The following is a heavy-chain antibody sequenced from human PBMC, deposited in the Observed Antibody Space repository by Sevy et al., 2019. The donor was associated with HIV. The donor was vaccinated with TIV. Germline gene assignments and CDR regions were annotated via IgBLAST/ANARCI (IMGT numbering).Heavy chain of an antibody. D-gene: IGHD3-9*01. CDR1: GYTFINYG. CDR3: ARDGGDYDILTGYFYFDY. J-gene: IGHJ4*02. Sequence: ASMKVSCKAYGYTFINYGINWVRQAPGQGLEWMGWISTYNGNTNYAQKLQGRVTMTTDTSASTHYMELRSLRSDDTAVYYCARDGGDYDILTGYFYFDYWGQGALVTVSS. CDR2: ISTYNGNT. V-gene: IGHV1-18*01.